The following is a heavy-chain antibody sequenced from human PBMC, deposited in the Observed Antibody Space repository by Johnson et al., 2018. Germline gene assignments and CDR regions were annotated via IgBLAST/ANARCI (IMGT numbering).Heavy chain of an antibody. D-gene: IGHD1-7*01. V-gene: IGHV3-7*01. CDR2: IKQDGSEK. CDR3: ARDQELFRKRSRYYYGMDV. J-gene: IGHJ6*02. CDR1: GFTFSSYW. Sequence: VQLVESGGGLVQPGGSLRLSCAASGFTFSSYWMSWVRQAPGKGLEWVANIKQDGSEKYYVDSVKGRFTNSRDNAKNSLYLQMNSLRAEDTAVYYCARDQELFRKRSRYYYGMDVWGQGTTVTVSS.